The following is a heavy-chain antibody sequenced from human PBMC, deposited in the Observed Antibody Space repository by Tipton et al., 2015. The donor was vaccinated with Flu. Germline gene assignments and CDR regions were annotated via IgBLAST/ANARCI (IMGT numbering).Heavy chain of an antibody. Sequence: TLSLTCAVSGDSIRNDYFWGWIRQPPGKGLEWIATIHREGTSYYNPSLKSRVTMSVDRSKTQFSLKMRSVTASDTAVYYCARRDYSNYVSDPKNWFNSWGLGTLVTVSS. D-gene: IGHD4-11*01. CDR3: ARRDYSNYVSDPKNWFNS. V-gene: IGHV4-38-2*01. CDR2: IHREGTS. CDR1: GDSIRNDYF. J-gene: IGHJ5*01.